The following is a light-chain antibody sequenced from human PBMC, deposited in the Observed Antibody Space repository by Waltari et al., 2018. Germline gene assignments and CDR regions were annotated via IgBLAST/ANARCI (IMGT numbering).Light chain of an antibody. J-gene: IGLJ2*01. CDR1: SPNIGSNT. Sequence: QSVLTPPPSASGTPGQRVTISCSGSSPNIGSNTVNWYQQLPGTAPKPLIYSNNQRPSGVPDRFSGSKSGTSASLAISGLQSEDEADYYCAAWDDSLNVVVFGGGTKLTVL. CDR3: AAWDDSLNVVV. CDR2: SNN. V-gene: IGLV1-44*01.